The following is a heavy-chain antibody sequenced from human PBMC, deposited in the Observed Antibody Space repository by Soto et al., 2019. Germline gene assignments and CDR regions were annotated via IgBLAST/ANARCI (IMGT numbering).Heavy chain of an antibody. CDR3: ARFGGQYYYYYGMDV. J-gene: IGHJ6*02. Sequence: SVKVSCKASGGTFSSYAISWVRQAPGQGLEWMGGIIPIFGTANYAQKFQGRVTITADESTSTAYMELSSLRSEDTAVYYCARFGGQYYYYYGMDVWGQGTTVTVSS. CDR1: GGTFSSYA. D-gene: IGHD3-16*01. CDR2: IIPIFGTA. V-gene: IGHV1-69*13.